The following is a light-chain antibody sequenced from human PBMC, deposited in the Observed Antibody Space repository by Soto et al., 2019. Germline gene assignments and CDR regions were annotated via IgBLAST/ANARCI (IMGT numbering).Light chain of an antibody. CDR3: QQYNSYPIT. CDR1: QSIDTW. J-gene: IGKJ5*01. Sequence: DIQMTQSPSTLSASVGDTVTITCRASQSIDTWLAWHQQKPGRAPKLLISKASTLESGVPSRFSGSGSGTDFTLTISGLQPDDFAIYYCQQYNSYPITFGQGTRLEIK. V-gene: IGKV1-5*03. CDR2: KAS.